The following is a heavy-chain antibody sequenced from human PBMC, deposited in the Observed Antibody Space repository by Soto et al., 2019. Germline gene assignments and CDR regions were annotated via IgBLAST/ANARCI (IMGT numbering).Heavy chain of an antibody. CDR1: GFSLSTSGVG. D-gene: IGHD2-15*01. J-gene: IGHJ4*02. V-gene: IGHV2-5*02. Sequence: QITLKESGPTLVKPTQTLTLTCTISGFSLSTSGVGVGWIRQPPGKALEWLALIYWDDVQRYSPSLKTRLTITKDTSRNQVVLTMTNMDPVDTATYYCAHSPCSGGTCYLLDYWGQGMLFTVSS. CDR3: AHSPCSGGTCYLLDY. CDR2: IYWDDVQ.